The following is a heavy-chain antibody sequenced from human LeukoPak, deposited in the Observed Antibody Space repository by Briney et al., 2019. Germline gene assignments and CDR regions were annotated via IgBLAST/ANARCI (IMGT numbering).Heavy chain of an antibody. D-gene: IGHD2-15*01. CDR2: ISSGGIT. V-gene: IGHV3-66*01. CDR1: GFTVSRNY. J-gene: IGHJ6*02. CDR3: ATRGLPGYYYGMDV. Sequence: GSLRLSCAASGFTVSRNYMSWARQPPGKGLEWVSIISSGGITHYADSVKGRFTISRDNSKNTLYLQMNRLRAEDTAVYYCATRGLPGYYYGMDVWGQGTTVTVSS.